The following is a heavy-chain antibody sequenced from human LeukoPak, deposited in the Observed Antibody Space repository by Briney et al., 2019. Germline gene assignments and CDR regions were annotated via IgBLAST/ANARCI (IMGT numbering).Heavy chain of an antibody. CDR3: AKGGVLRYFDWLLYIY. J-gene: IGHJ4*02. CDR2: ISGSGGST. Sequence: GGSLRLSCAASGFTFSSYAMSWDRQAPGKGLEWVSAISGSGGSTYYADSVKGRFTISRDNSKNTLYLQMNSLRAEDTAVYYCAKGGVLRYFDWLLYIYWGQGTLVTVSS. CDR1: GFTFSSYA. D-gene: IGHD3-9*01. V-gene: IGHV3-23*01.